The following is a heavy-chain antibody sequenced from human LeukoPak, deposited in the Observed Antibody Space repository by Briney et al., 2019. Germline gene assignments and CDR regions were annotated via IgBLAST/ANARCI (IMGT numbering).Heavy chain of an antibody. CDR1: GYTFTSYY. J-gene: IGHJ6*03. CDR3: AKGPRITLVRGGQWYYYMDV. CDR2: INPSGGST. V-gene: IGHV1-46*01. D-gene: IGHD3-10*01. Sequence: ASVKVSCKASGYTFTSYYMYWVRQAPGQGLEWMGIINPSGGSTNYAQKFQGRVTVTRDTSASTVYMELSSLRSEDTAVYYCAKGPRITLVRGGQWYYYMDVWGKGTTVTISS.